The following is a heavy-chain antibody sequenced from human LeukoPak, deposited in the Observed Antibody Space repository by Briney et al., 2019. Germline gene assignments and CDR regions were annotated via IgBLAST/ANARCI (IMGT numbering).Heavy chain of an antibody. Sequence: SETLSLTCAVYGGAFSGYYWSWIRQPPGKGLEWIGEINHSGSTNYNPSLKSRVTISVDTSKNQFSLKLSSVTAADTAVYYCAREAGAISYWGQGTLVTVSS. CDR3: AREAGAISY. V-gene: IGHV4-34*01. CDR1: GGAFSGYY. D-gene: IGHD6-13*01. J-gene: IGHJ4*02. CDR2: INHSGST.